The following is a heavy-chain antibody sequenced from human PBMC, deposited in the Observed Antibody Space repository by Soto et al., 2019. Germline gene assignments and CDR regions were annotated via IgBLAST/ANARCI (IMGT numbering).Heavy chain of an antibody. V-gene: IGHV3-30*18. CDR2: ISYDGSNK. CDR3: AKDEGLVVVAASITDFDR. D-gene: IGHD2-15*01. CDR1: GFTFSSYG. Sequence: QVQLVESGGGVVQPGRSLRLSCAASGFTFSSYGMHWVRQAPGKGQEWVAVISYDGSNKYYADSVKGRFTISRDNSKNTLYLQMNSLRAEDTAVYYCAKDEGLVVVAASITDFDRWGQGTLVTVSS. J-gene: IGHJ4*02.